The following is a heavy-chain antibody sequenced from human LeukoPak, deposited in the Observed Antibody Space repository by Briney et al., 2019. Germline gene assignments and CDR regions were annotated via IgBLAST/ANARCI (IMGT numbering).Heavy chain of an antibody. J-gene: IGHJ4*02. CDR3: ARVRSGWYFDY. CDR1: GFTFSTSS. CDR2: ISTSSATI. Sequence: PGGSLRLSCAASGFTFSTSSMNWVRQAPGKGLEWVSYISTSSATIYYADSVKGRFTISRDNAKNSLSLQTNSLRDEDTAVYYCARVRSGWYFDYWGQGTLVTVSS. D-gene: IGHD6-19*01. V-gene: IGHV3-48*02.